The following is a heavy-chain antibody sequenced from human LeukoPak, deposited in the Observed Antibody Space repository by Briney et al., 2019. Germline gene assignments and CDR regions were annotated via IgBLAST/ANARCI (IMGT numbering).Heavy chain of an antibody. CDR1: GFTFSRYW. D-gene: IGHD4-11*01. J-gene: IGHJ5*01. V-gene: IGHV3-7*01. CDR2: IKQDGNEK. Sequence: PGGSLRLSCAASGFTFSRYWMNWVRQAPGKGLEWVANIKQDGNEKYYVDSVKGRFSISRDNAKNSLYLQMDSLRAEDTALYYCAKEGAYPIVTYDSWGQGALVTVSS. CDR3: AKEGAYPIVTYDS.